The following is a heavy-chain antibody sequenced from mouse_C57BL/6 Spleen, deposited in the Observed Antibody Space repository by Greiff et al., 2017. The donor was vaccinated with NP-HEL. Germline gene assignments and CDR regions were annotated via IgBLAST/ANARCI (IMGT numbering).Heavy chain of an antibody. V-gene: IGHV1-62-2*01. D-gene: IGHD1-1*01. Sequence: VKLQESGAELVKPGASVKLSCKASGYTFTEYTIHWVKQRSGQGLEWIGWFYPGSGSIKYNEKFKDKATLTADKSSSTVYMELSRLTSEDSAVYFCARHDYYGSSYNWYFDVWGTGTTVTVSS. J-gene: IGHJ1*03. CDR1: GYTFTEYT. CDR3: ARHDYYGSSYNWYFDV. CDR2: FYPGSGSI.